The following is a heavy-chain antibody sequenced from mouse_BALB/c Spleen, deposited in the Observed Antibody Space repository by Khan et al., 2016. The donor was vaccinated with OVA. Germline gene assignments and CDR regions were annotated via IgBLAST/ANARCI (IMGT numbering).Heavy chain of an antibody. V-gene: IGHV1-7*01. Sequence: QVQLQQSGAERAKPGASVKMSCKASGYTFTTYWMHWVKQRPGQGLEWIGYINPTSGYTDYNEKFKDRATLSADKSSSTAYMQLSRLTSEDSAVYYCTRDRIDYWGQGTTLTVSS. J-gene: IGHJ2*01. CDR2: INPTSGYT. CDR3: TRDRIDY. CDR1: GYTFTTYW.